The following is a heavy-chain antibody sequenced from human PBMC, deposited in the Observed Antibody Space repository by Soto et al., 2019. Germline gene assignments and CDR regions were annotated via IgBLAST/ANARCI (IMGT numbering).Heavy chain of an antibody. CDR2: IYYSGST. Sequence: PSETMSLTCTVSGGSISSSSYYWGWIRRPPGKGLEWIGSIYYSGSTYYNPSLKSRVTISVDTSKNQVSVKLSSVTAADTAVYCCASRPYSPQERPFDYWGQGTLVTVSS. D-gene: IGHD6-13*01. CDR3: ASRPYSPQERPFDY. J-gene: IGHJ4*02. CDR1: GGSISSSSYY. V-gene: IGHV4-39*01.